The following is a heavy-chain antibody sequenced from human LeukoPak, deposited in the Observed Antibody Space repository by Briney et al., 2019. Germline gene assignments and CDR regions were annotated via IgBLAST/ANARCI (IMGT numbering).Heavy chain of an antibody. D-gene: IGHD2-21*02. J-gene: IGHJ4*02. CDR3: AKFDVTSAFDY. Sequence: VSAISCSGGSTYYADSVKGRFTISRDNSKNTLYLQMNSLRAEDTAVHYCAKFDVTSAFDYWGQGTLVTVSS. CDR2: ISCSGGST. V-gene: IGHV3-23*01.